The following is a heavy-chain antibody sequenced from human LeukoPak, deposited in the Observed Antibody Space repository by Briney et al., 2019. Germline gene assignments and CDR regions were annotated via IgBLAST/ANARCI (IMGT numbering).Heavy chain of an antibody. CDR3: ARDTFQPGLIDS. CDR2: INDESSDI. D-gene: IGHD2-2*01. Sequence: GGSLRLSCSASGFTLNLYAVNWVRQGPGKGLEWVSYINDESSDIHYAGSVRGRFTISRDDARQTLYLQLSSLRVEDTAVYYCARDTFQPGLIDSWGQGTLVTVSS. V-gene: IGHV3-21*05. J-gene: IGHJ4*02. CDR1: GFTLNLYA.